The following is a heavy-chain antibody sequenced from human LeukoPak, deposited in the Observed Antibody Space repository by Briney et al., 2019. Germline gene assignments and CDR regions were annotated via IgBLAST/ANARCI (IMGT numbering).Heavy chain of an antibody. J-gene: IGHJ4*02. D-gene: IGHD3-16*02. CDR3: ARQGSSDYDYVWGSYRPRPLGPVLN. Sequence: GESLKISCKGSGYSFTSYWIGWVRQMPGKGLEWMGIINPGDSDTRYSPPFQGQVTISADKSISTAYLQWSSLKASDTAMYYCARQGSSDYDYVWGSYRPRPLGPVLNWGQGTLVTVSS. CDR1: GYSFTSYW. V-gene: IGHV5-51*01. CDR2: INPGDSDT.